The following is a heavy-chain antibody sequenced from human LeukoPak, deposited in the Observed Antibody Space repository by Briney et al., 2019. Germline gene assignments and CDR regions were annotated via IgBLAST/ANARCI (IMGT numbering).Heavy chain of an antibody. CDR1: GFTLSSYW. D-gene: IGHD3-16*01. V-gene: IGHV3-7*03. J-gene: IGHJ6*02. Sequence: GGSLRLSCAASGFTLSSYWMNWARQAPGKGLEWVASINHNGNVNYYVDSVKGRFTISRDNAKNSLYLQMSNLRAEDAAVYFCARGGGLDVWGQGATVTVSS. CDR2: INHNGNVN. CDR3: ARGGGLDV.